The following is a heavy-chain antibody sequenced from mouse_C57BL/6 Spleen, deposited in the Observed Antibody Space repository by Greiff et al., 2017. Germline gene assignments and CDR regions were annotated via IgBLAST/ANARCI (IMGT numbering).Heavy chain of an antibody. CDR2: IYPGDGDT. J-gene: IGHJ2*01. CDR1: GYAFSSSW. V-gene: IGHV1-82*01. CDR3: ARDYGSSLTHFDY. Sequence: VQLQQSGPELVKPGASVKISCKASGYAFSSSWMNWVKQRPGRGLEWIGRIYPGDGDTNYNGKFKGKATLTADKSSSTAYMQLSSLTSEDSAVYFCARDYGSSLTHFDYWGQGTTLTVSS. D-gene: IGHD1-1*01.